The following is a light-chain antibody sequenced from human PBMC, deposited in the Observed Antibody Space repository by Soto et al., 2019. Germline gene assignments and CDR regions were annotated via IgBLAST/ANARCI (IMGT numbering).Light chain of an antibody. CDR2: DAS. V-gene: IGKV1-5*01. Sequence: DIQMTQSPSTLSASVGDRVTITCRSSQSISSWLAWYQQKPGKAPQLLIYDASTLESGVPSRFSGSGSGTEFTLTISSLQPDDFATYYCQQYNRYRAFGQGTKVEIK. CDR3: QQYNRYRA. CDR1: QSISSW. J-gene: IGKJ1*01.